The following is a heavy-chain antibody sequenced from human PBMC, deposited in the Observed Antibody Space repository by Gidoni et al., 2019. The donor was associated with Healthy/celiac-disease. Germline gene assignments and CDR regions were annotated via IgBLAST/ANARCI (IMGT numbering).Heavy chain of an antibody. V-gene: IGHV4-34*01. CDR3: ARGPDTAMGTHDY. CDR2: INHSGST. Sequence: QVQLQQWGAGLLKPSETLSLTCAVYGGSFSGYYWSWIRQPPGKGLEWIGEINHSGSTNYNPSLKSRVTISVDTSKNQFSLKLSSVTAADTAVYYCARGPDTAMGTHDYWGQGTLVTVSS. CDR1: GGSFSGYY. J-gene: IGHJ4*02. D-gene: IGHD5-18*01.